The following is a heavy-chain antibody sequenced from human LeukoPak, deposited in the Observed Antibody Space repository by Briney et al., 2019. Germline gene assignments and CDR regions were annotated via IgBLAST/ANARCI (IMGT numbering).Heavy chain of an antibody. CDR2: ISGGGSTI. J-gene: IGHJ4*02. V-gene: IGHV3-48*03. Sequence: PGGSLRLSCAASGFTFSNYEMNWVRQAPGKGLDWVSYISGGGSTIYYADSVRGRFTISRDNAKKSLYLQMNSLRAEDTAVYYCARGLTYFDILTGFHDRLDYFDYWGRGTLVTVSS. CDR1: GFTFSNYE. CDR3: ARGLTYFDILTGFHDRLDYFDY. D-gene: IGHD3-9*01.